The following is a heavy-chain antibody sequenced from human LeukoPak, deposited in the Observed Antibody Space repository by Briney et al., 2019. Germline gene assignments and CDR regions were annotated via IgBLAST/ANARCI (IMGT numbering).Heavy chain of an antibody. CDR2: IRFDGTTK. D-gene: IGHD7-27*01. Sequence: PGGSLRLSCAASGFTLSNYGIHWVRQAPGKGLEWVAFIRFDGTTKNYADSVKGRFIISRDTSKNTVYVQMNSLSAEDTAVYYCARDFGWGFDYWGRGTLVSVSS. V-gene: IGHV3-30*02. CDR1: GFTLSNYG. CDR3: ARDFGWGFDY. J-gene: IGHJ4*02.